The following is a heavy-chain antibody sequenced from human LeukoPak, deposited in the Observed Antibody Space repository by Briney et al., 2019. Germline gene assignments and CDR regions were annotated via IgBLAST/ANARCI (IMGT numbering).Heavy chain of an antibody. CDR3: ASRGEELPLSTVITHEDLVDY. CDR1: GFTFSNHA. CDR2: VWYDGNRK. Sequence: SGGSLRLSCAASGFTFSNHAMHWVRQAPGKGLEWVTLVWYDGNRKYYADSVKGRFTISRDNAKNSLYLQMNSLRAEDTAVYYCASRGEELPLSTVITHEDLVDYWGQGTLVTVSS. D-gene: IGHD3-16*01. V-gene: IGHV3-33*03. J-gene: IGHJ4*02.